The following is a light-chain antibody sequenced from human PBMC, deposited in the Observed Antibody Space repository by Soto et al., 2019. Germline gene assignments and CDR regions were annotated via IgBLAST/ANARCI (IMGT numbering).Light chain of an antibody. Sequence: IVLTQYPGTRSLSPGERATLSWGASQTISSSSLAWYQQKGGQAPRLLIYGASSRATGIPDRFSGSGSGTYFPLTISRMEPDDFAVYYCQQYGSSGTFGQGTKVDIK. J-gene: IGKJ1*01. CDR1: QTISSSS. V-gene: IGKV3-20*01. CDR2: GAS. CDR3: QQYGSSGT.